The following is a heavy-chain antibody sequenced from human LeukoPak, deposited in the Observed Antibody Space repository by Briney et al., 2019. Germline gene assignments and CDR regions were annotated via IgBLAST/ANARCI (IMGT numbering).Heavy chain of an antibody. J-gene: IGHJ4*02. CDR1: GFTFNKYA. D-gene: IGHD1-7*01. CDR3: AKDATPGNSIWDYFAR. CDR2: LSDSGAST. Sequence: GGSLRLSCAASGFTFNKYAMTWVRQAPGQGLEWVSGLSDSGASTFYAESVRGRFTISRDNSKNMLYLHINSLRAEDTAVYYCAKDATPGNSIWDYFARWGPGTLVTVSS. V-gene: IGHV3-23*01.